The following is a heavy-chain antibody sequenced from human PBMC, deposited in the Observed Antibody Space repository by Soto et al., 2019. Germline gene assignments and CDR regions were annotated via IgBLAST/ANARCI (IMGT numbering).Heavy chain of an antibody. Sequence: SVKVCCKASVPTFSRSAIQWVRQARGQRLEWIGWVVVASGDTHYSQRFKDRVTITRDMSTSTVYMELNALRAEDTAVYYCARDASGPGGDYWGQGTLVTVSS. CDR3: ARDASGPGGDY. D-gene: IGHD6-19*01. J-gene: IGHJ4*02. V-gene: IGHV1-58*02. CDR2: VVVASGDT. CDR1: VPTFSRSA.